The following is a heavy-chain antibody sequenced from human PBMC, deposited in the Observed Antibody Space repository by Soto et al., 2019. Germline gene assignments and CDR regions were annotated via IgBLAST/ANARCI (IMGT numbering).Heavy chain of an antibody. CDR2: ISAYNGNT. Sequence: ASVKRSCTASGYTFTSYGISWVRQAPGQGLEWMGWISAYNGNTNYAQKLQGRVTMTTDTSTSTAYMELRSLRSDDTAVYYCARDPGSRGYSYCDAYYYGMDVWGQGTTVTVSS. CDR3: ARDPGSRGYSYCDAYYYGMDV. J-gene: IGHJ6*02. V-gene: IGHV1-18*01. CDR1: GYTFTSYG. D-gene: IGHD5-18*01.